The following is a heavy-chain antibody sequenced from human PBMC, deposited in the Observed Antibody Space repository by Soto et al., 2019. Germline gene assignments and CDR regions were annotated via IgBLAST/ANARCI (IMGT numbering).Heavy chain of an antibody. Sequence: GESLKISCKTSGYIFSDYWIAWVRQMPGKGLEWMGIIYPGDSDTRYSPSFQGQVTISADKSISTAYLQWSRLKASDTAIYYCAKRATTFDYDYWGQGTLVTVSS. CDR3: AKRATTFDYDY. CDR1: GYIFSDYW. J-gene: IGHJ4*02. CDR2: IYPGDSDT. V-gene: IGHV5-51*01. D-gene: IGHD3-16*01.